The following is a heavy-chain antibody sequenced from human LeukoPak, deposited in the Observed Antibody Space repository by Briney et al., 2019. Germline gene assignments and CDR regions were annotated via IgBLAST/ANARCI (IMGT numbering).Heavy chain of an antibody. CDR3: ARESGGYCSSTSCCTGVDY. Sequence: PGGSLRLSCAASGFTFSDYYMSWIRQAPGKGLEWVSYISSSSSYTNYADSVKGRFTISRDNAKNSLYLQMNSLRAEDTAVYYCARESGGYCSSTSCCTGVDYWGQGTLVTVSS. CDR2: ISSSSSYT. CDR1: GFTFSDYY. V-gene: IGHV3-11*06. D-gene: IGHD2-2*02. J-gene: IGHJ4*02.